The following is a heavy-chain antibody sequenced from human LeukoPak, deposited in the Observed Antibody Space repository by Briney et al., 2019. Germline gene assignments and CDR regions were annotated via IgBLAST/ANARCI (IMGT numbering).Heavy chain of an antibody. CDR3: ARKGKGAAQYPFDR. J-gene: IGHJ4*02. D-gene: IGHD6-6*01. Sequence: SETLSLTCTVSGGSISSSSYYWGWIRQPPGKGLEWIGNIYYTGSTQYNPSLKSRVSMSVDTSKNQFSLKLSSVTAADTAVYYCARKGKGAAQYPFDRWGQGTLVTVSS. V-gene: IGHV4-39*01. CDR2: IYYTGST. CDR1: GGSISSSSYY.